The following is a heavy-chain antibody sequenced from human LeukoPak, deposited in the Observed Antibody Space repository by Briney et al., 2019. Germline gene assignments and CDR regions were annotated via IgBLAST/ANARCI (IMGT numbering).Heavy chain of an antibody. J-gene: IGHJ3*02. CDR1: GFTLSNSG. Sequence: GGSLRLSCTASGFTLSNSGMSWVRQAPGKGLEWVSGIPGSGGNTYYADSVRGRFTISRDNSKNTLYLQMNSLRAEDTAVYYCAKSYSGNYNDAFGIWGQGTMVTVSP. CDR2: IPGSGGNT. CDR3: AKSYSGNYNDAFGI. V-gene: IGHV3-23*01. D-gene: IGHD1-26*01.